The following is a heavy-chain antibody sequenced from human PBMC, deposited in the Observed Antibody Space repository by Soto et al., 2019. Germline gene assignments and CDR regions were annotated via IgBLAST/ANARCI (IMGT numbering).Heavy chain of an antibody. CDR3: PKDRARDCGGGSCYSIFDY. CDR2: ISYDGSNK. Sequence: QVQLVESGGGVVQPGRSLRLSCAASGFTFSSYGMHWVRQAPGKGLEWVAVISYDGSNKYYADSVKGRFTISRNNSKGTLSLQMNSRSAEDTAVYYCPKDRARDCGGGSCYSIFDYWGQGTLVTVSS. CDR1: GFTFSSYG. J-gene: IGHJ4*02. D-gene: IGHD2-15*01. V-gene: IGHV3-30*18.